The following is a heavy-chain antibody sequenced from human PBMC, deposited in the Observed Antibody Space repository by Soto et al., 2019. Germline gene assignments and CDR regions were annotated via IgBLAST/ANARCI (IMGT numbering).Heavy chain of an antibody. CDR2: IYFNVVT. CDR1: GGFISSGGYY. CDR3: ARTGDYDIFTGYYAAFDI. Sequence: QVQLQESGPGLVKPSQTLAITCTLSGGFISSGGYYWSCIRLVPGNGLEWIGHIYFNVVTHYNPSLKSPLTISVDPSQNQFSLKLTSVTAADAAVYFCARTGDYDIFTGYYAAFDIWGQGTMVTVSS. J-gene: IGHJ3*02. V-gene: IGHV4-31*01. D-gene: IGHD3-9*01.